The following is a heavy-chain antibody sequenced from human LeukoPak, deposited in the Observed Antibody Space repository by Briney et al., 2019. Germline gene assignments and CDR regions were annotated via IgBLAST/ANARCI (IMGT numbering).Heavy chain of an antibody. CDR3: AKEISSWYNYYYYGMDV. V-gene: IGHV3-30*18. CDR2: ISYDGSNK. CDR1: GFTFSSYG. D-gene: IGHD6-13*01. Sequence: SGGSLRLSCAASGFTFSSYGMHWVRQAPGKGLEWVAVISYDGSNKYYADSVKGRFTISRDNSKNTLYLQMNSLRAEDTAVYYCAKEISSWYNYYYYGMDVWGQGTTVAVSS. J-gene: IGHJ6*02.